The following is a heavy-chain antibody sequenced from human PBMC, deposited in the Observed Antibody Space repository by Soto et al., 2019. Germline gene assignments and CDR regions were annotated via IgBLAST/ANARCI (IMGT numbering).Heavy chain of an antibody. V-gene: IGHV4-59*05. D-gene: IGHD6-6*01. CDR2: IYYSGST. CDR3: AVRAARNYYYSYGMDV. Sequence: PSETLSLTCTVSGASISSYYWSWIRQPPGKGLEWIGSIYYSGSTYYNPSLRSRVTISVDTSKNQFSLKLSSVTAADTAVYYCAVRAARNYYYSYGMDVWGQGTTVTVSS. J-gene: IGHJ6*02. CDR1: GASISSYY.